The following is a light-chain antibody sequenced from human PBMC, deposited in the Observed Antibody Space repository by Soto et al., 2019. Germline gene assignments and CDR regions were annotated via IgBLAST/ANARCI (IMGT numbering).Light chain of an antibody. Sequence: EIVMTQSPVTLSVSPGERATLSCRASQSVSSNLVWYQQKPGQAPRLLIYGTSTRATGVPARFSGSGSGTEFTLTISSLQSEDSAVYYCQQYNNWPPLTFGGGTKVEIK. V-gene: IGKV3-15*01. CDR3: QQYNNWPPLT. CDR2: GTS. CDR1: QSVSSN. J-gene: IGKJ4*01.